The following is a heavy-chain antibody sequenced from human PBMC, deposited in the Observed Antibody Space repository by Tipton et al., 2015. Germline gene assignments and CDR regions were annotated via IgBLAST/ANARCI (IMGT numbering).Heavy chain of an antibody. J-gene: IGHJ4*02. CDR1: GGSISSSSYY. CDR3: ARHRSATSDFDL. V-gene: IGHV4-39*01. CDR2: IYYSGNT. Sequence: LRLSCTVSGGSISSSSYYWGWIRQPPGKGLEWIGTIYYSGNTHYNPSLKSRVTISVDTSKNQFSLKLSSVTAADTAVYYCARHRSATSDFDLWGQGTLVTVSS.